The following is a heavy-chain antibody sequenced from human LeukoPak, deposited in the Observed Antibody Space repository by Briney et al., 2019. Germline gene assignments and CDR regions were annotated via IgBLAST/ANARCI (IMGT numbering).Heavy chain of an antibody. CDR2: INHSGST. CDR1: GGSFSGYY. CDR3: ARERRNYYDSSGIFDY. D-gene: IGHD3-22*01. V-gene: IGHV4-34*01. Sequence: SETLSLTCAVYGGSFSGYYWSWIRQPPGKGLEGIGEINHSGSTNYNPSLKSRVTISVDTSKNQFSLKLSSVTAADTAVYYCARERRNYYDSSGIFDYWGQGTLVTVSS. J-gene: IGHJ4*02.